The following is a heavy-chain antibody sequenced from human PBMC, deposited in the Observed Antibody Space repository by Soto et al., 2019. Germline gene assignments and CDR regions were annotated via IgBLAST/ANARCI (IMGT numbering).Heavy chain of an antibody. CDR2: IWSDGSEK. V-gene: IGHV3-33*01. D-gene: IGHD3-10*01. J-gene: IGHJ4*02. CDR1: GFTFSSNG. Sequence: QVQLVESGGGVVQPGRSLRLSCAASGFTFSSNGMHWVRQAPGKGLEGVAVIWSDGSEKYYADSVKGRFSISRDNSKNTLYLHMDSLRAEDTAVYYCARDLGRFNFGSAYFVYWGQGTLVTVSS. CDR3: ARDLGRFNFGSAYFVY.